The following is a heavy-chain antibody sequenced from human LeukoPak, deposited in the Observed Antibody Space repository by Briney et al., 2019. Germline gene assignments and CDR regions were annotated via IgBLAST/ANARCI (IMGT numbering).Heavy chain of an antibody. CDR1: GFTFSSYS. V-gene: IGHV3-21*01. J-gene: IGHJ3*02. Sequence: GGSLRLSCAASGFTFSSYSMNWVRQAPGKGLEWVSSISSSSSYIYYADSVKGRFTISRDNAKNSLYLQMNSLRAEDTAVYYCARAGTVGAFDIWGQGTMVTVSS. CDR3: ARAGTVGAFDI. CDR2: ISSSSSYI. D-gene: IGHD1-1*01.